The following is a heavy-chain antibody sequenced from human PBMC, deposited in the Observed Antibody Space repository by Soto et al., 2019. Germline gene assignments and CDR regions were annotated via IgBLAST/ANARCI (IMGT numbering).Heavy chain of an antibody. V-gene: IGHV5-51*01. CDR3: ARLPGTTVTVNIDHYYYYMDV. J-gene: IGHJ6*03. CDR1: GYSFTSYW. Sequence: GESLKISCKGSGYSFTSYWIGWVRQMPGKGLEWMGIIYPGDSDTRYSPSFQGQVTISADKSISTAYLQWSSLKASDTAMYYCARLPGTTVTVNIDHYYYYMDVWGKGTTVTVSS. CDR2: IYPGDSDT. D-gene: IGHD4-17*01.